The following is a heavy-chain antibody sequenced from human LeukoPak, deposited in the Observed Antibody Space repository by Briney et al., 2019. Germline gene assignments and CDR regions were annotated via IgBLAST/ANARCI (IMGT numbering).Heavy chain of an antibody. V-gene: IGHV3-30*02. CDR3: AKVMDRDIVATIRLGSQYYFDY. J-gene: IGHJ4*02. D-gene: IGHD5-12*01. CDR2: IRYDGSNK. CDR1: GFTFSSYG. Sequence: GGSLRLSCAASGFTFSSYGMHWVRQAPGKGLEWVAFIRYDGSNKYYADSVKGRFTISRDNSKNTLYLQMNSLRAEDTAVYYCAKVMDRDIVATIRLGSQYYFDYWGQGTLVTVSS.